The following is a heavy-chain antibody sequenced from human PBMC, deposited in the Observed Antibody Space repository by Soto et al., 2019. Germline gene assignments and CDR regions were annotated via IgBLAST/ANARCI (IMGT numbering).Heavy chain of an antibody. V-gene: IGHV3-33*01. J-gene: IGHJ6*02. D-gene: IGHD6-13*01. CDR3: ARVQSEKQLVRRVYYGMDV. CDR1: GFTFSSYG. CDR2: IWYDGSNK. Sequence: QVQLVESGGGVVQPGRSLRLSCAASGFTFSSYGMHWVRQAPGKGLEWVAVIWYDGSNKYYADSVKGRFTISRDNYKNTMYLQMNGLRAEETAVYYCARVQSEKQLVRRVYYGMDVWGQGTTVTVSS.